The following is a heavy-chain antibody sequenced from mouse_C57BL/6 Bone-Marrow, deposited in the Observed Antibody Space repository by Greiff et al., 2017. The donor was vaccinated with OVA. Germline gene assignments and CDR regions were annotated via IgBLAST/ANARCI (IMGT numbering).Heavy chain of an antibody. Sequence: EVQLQQSGPELVKPGASVKISCKASGYTFTDYNMDWVKQSHGKSLEWIGDINPNNGGTIYNQKFKGKATLTVDKSSSTAYMELRSLTSEDTAVYYCARSYSRPYFYAMVYWGQGTSVTVSS. J-gene: IGHJ4*01. CDR2: INPNNGGT. CDR3: ARSYSRPYFYAMVY. D-gene: IGHD2-5*01. V-gene: IGHV1-18*01. CDR1: GYTFTDYN.